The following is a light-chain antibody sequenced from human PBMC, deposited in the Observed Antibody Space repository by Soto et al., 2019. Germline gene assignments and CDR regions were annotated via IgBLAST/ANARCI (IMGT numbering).Light chain of an antibody. CDR1: RSDIGGYNY. CDR3: SSFTTITTLEV. CDR2: EVS. Sequence: QSVLTQPASVSGSPGQSITISCTGTRSDIGGYNYVSWYQQHPGKAPKLMIYEVSNRPSGVSDRFSGSKSGNTASLTISGLQAEDEADYYCSSFTTITTLEVFGGGTKLTVL. J-gene: IGLJ3*02. V-gene: IGLV2-14*01.